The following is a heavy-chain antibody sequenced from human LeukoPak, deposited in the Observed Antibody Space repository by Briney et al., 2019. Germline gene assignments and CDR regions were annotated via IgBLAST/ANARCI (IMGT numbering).Heavy chain of an antibody. CDR1: GFTFSNSA. CDR3: ANDAAQQQLSNLFFGMDV. J-gene: IGHJ6*02. CDR2: ISYDGNYK. Sequence: GGSLRLSCAASGFTFSNSAMHWVRQAPGKGLEWVAFISYDGNYKYYADSVKGRFAISRDNSKNTLYLQMNSLRAEDTAVYFCANDAAQQQLSNLFFGMDVWGQGTTVTVSS. D-gene: IGHD6-13*01. V-gene: IGHV3-30-3*02.